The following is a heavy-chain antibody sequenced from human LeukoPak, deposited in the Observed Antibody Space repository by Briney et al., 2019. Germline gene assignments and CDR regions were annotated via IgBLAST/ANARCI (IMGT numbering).Heavy chain of an antibody. Sequence: SETLSLTCTVSGDAISIYYWNWIRQSPGKGLEWIGYVHYSGSSNYNPSLKSRVTMSVDTSKNQFSLKLSSVTAADTAVYYCARDKQPGDNWGQGILVTVSS. CDR2: VHYSGSS. V-gene: IGHV4-59*01. J-gene: IGHJ4*02. D-gene: IGHD6-13*01. CDR1: GDAISIYY. CDR3: ARDKQPGDN.